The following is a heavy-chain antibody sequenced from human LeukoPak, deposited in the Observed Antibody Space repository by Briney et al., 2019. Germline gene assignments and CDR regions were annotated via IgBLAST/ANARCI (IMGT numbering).Heavy chain of an antibody. J-gene: IGHJ4*02. D-gene: IGHD3-10*01. CDR2: VYTSGST. CDR3: ARMRYGSGSYTYFDY. Sequence: SETLSLTCTVSGGSISSSSYYWGWIRQPPGKGLEWIGRVYTSGSTNYNPSLKSRVNMSVDTSKNQFSLKLSSVTAADTAVYYCARMRYGSGSYTYFDYWGQGTLVTVSS. CDR1: GGSISSSSYY. V-gene: IGHV4-61*05.